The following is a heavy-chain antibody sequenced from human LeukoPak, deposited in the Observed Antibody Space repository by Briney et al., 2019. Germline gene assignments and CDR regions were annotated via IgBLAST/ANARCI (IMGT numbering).Heavy chain of an antibody. Sequence: SETLSLTCTVSGGSINNYYWNWNRQPPGQGLAWIGYIYYSGSPNYNPSLKSRVTISKDTSKNQFALKLNSVTAADTAVYYCARVFGYEYYYMDVWGKGTTVTVSS. D-gene: IGHD5-18*01. J-gene: IGHJ6*03. V-gene: IGHV4-59*01. CDR1: GGSINNYY. CDR2: IYYSGSP. CDR3: ARVFGYEYYYMDV.